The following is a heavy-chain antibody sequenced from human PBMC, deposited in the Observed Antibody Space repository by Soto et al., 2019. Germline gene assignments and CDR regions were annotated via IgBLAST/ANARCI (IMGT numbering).Heavy chain of an antibody. CDR3: GNNYGHFDY. J-gene: IGHJ4*02. D-gene: IGHD5-18*01. CDR2: IIPILGIA. Sequence: QVQLVQSGAEVKKPGSSVKVSCKASGGTFSSYTINWVRQAPGQGLEWMGRIIPILGIANYAQKFQGRVTXXADKSTSTAYMELSSLRSEDTAVYYCGNNYGHFDYWGQGTLVTVSS. V-gene: IGHV1-69*02. CDR1: GGTFSSYT.